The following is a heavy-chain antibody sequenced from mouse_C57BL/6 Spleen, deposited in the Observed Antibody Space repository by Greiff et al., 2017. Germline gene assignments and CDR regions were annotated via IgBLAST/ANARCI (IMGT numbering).Heavy chain of an antibody. CDR2: IDPEDGET. CDR3: ASGSSGYSDY. D-gene: IGHD3-2*02. Sequence: VQLQQSGAELVKPGASVKWSCTASGFNSKDYYMHRVKQRTEKGLEGMGRIDPEDGETKDAPKFQGKANITADTSSNTAYLQLSSLTSEDTAVYYCASGSSGYSDYWGQGTTLTVSS. CDR1: GFNSKDYY. V-gene: IGHV14-2*01. J-gene: IGHJ2*01.